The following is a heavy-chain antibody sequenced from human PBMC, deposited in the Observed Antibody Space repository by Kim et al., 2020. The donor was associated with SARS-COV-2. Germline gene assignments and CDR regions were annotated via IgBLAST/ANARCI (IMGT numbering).Heavy chain of an antibody. Sequence: SETLSLTCTVSGGSISSGGYYWSWIRQHPGKGLEWIGYIYYSGSTYYNPSLKSRVTISVDTSKNQFSLKLSSVTAADTAVYYCARFGVTMVRGVIITSPRDYYYYGMDVWGQGTTVTVSS. D-gene: IGHD3-10*01. V-gene: IGHV4-31*03. CDR1: GGSISSGGYY. CDR2: IYYSGST. CDR3: ARFGVTMVRGVIITSPRDYYYYGMDV. J-gene: IGHJ6*02.